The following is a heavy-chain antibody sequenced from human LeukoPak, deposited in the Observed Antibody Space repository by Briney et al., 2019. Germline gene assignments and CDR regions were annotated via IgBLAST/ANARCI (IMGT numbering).Heavy chain of an antibody. CDR1: GFTFSNYW. J-gene: IGHJ6*02. CDR3: ARVEGVLQYYYGMDV. V-gene: IGHV3-74*01. Sequence: GGSLRLSCAASGFTFSNYWMHWVRQAPRQGLVWVSRINSDGSSTNYADSVKGRFTMSRDNAKNMVYLQMDSLRAEDTAVYYCARVEGVLQYYYGMDVWGQGTTVTVS. D-gene: IGHD1-1*01. CDR2: INSDGSST.